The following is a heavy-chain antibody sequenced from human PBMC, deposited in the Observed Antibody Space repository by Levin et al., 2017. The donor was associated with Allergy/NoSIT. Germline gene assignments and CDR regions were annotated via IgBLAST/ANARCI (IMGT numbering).Heavy chain of an antibody. Sequence: GESLKISCAASGFTFSSYAMHWVRQAPGKGLEWVAVISYDGSNKYYADSVKGRFTISRDNSKNTLYLQMNSLRAEDTAVYYCARGYHLSSGYDVFSIDYWGQGTLVTVSS. CDR1: GFTFSSYA. V-gene: IGHV3-30-3*01. CDR2: ISYDGSNK. J-gene: IGHJ4*02. CDR3: ARGYHLSSGYDVFSIDY. D-gene: IGHD5-12*01.